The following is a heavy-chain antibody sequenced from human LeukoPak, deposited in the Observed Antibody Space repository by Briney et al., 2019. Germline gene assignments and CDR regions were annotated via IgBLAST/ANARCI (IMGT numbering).Heavy chain of an antibody. CDR1: GGSISSSSYY. CDR3: AKQGPYDGTPSLFDY. V-gene: IGHV4-39*01. J-gene: IGHJ4*02. Sequence: SETLSLTCTVSGGSISSSSYYWGWIRQPPGKGLEWSGSIYYSGSTYYNPSPKSRVTISVDTSKNQFSLKLSSVTAADTAVYYCAKQGPYDGTPSLFDYWGQGTLVTVSS. D-gene: IGHD3-16*01. CDR2: IYYSGST.